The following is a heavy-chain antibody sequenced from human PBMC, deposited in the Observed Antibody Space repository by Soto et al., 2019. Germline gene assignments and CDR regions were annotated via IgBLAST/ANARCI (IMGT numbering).Heavy chain of an antibody. CDR3: AKEPYPVDTAMELDY. D-gene: IGHD5-18*01. Sequence: PGGSLRLSCSASGFTFSSYGMHWVRQTPGKGLEWVAVISYDGSNKYYADSVKGRFTISRDNSKNTLYLQMNSLRAEDTAVYYCAKEPYPVDTAMELDYWGQGTLVTVSS. CDR1: GFTFSSYG. CDR2: ISYDGSNK. V-gene: IGHV3-30*18. J-gene: IGHJ4*02.